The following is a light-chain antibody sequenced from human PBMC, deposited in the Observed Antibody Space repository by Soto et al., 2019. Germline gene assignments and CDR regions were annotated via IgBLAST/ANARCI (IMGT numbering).Light chain of an antibody. CDR1: QSVSSS. CDR3: QQYYNWRPR. CDR2: GAS. J-gene: IGKJ1*01. Sequence: EVVMTQSPATLSVSAGDTATLSCRSSQSVSSSVAWYQQKTGQPPRLLIYGASTRATGVPARFSGSGSGTEFTLTISRLQSEDFAVYYCQQYYNWRPRFGQGTKVDIK. V-gene: IGKV3-15*01.